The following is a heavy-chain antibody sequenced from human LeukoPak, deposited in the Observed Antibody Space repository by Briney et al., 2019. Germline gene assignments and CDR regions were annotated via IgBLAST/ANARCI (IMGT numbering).Heavy chain of an antibody. J-gene: IGHJ4*02. Sequence: WGSLTLSCAASGFTFSSYWMHWVRQAPGKGLVWVSRITPDGSTTTYADSMKGRFAISRDNAKNTLFLQMNNLRAEDTALYYCTSDTFGEHDHWGQGTLGRGSS. CDR2: ITPDGSTT. CDR3: TSDTFGEHDH. V-gene: IGHV3-74*01. CDR1: GFTFSSYW. D-gene: IGHD3-10*01.